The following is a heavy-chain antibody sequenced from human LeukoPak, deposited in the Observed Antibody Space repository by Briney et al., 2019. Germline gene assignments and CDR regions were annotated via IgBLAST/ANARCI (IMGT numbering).Heavy chain of an antibody. V-gene: IGHV3-23*01. CDR1: GFTFTTYA. Sequence: GGSLRLSCAASGFTFTTYAMRWVRQAPGKGLECVSGISDSGKSTYYADSVKGRFTISRDNSKNTLYMQINSLRVEDTAVYYCAALESSGWYFDYWGQGTLVTVSS. CDR3: AALESSGWYFDY. D-gene: IGHD6-19*01. CDR2: ISDSGKST. J-gene: IGHJ4*02.